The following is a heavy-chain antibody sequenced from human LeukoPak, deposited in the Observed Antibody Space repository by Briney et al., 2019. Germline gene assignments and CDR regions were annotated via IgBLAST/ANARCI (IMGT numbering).Heavy chain of an antibody. CDR3: ERVKASSTSWTFDQ. CDR2: IYSSGST. D-gene: IGHD2-2*01. V-gene: IGHV4-4*07. Sequence: SETLSLTCSVSGGSTNSYYWSWIRQSAGKGLEWIGRIYSSGSTVYNPSLNSRLTMSIDTSKNQYSLTLKSVTATDTAVYYCERVKASSTSWTFDQWGQGALVTVSS. J-gene: IGHJ4*02. CDR1: GGSTNSYY.